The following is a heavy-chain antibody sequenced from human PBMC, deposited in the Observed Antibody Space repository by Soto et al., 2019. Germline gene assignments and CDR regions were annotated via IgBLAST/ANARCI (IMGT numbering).Heavy chain of an antibody. D-gene: IGHD3-9*01. V-gene: IGHV4-34*01. Sequence: SETLPLTCAVYGGSLSGYYWSWIRQPPGQGLEWIGEINHRGSTHYTPPLKSRVTLSVDTSKNQFSLKLSSVTAADTAVYYCARVSRYFDWLTRSYYYGMAVWVQGPTVT. J-gene: IGHJ6*02. CDR1: GGSLSGYY. CDR3: ARVSRYFDWLTRSYYYGMAV. CDR2: INHRGST.